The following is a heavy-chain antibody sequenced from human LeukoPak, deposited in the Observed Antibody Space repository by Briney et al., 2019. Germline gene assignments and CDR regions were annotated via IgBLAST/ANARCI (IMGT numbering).Heavy chain of an antibody. J-gene: IGHJ4*02. CDR3: ARPGEASAMGLKY. CDR1: GYSFSNFW. Sequence: KSGESLKISCKGTGYSFSNFWIVWVRQMPGKGLELMGIIYPGDSDTRYSPSFQGQVTFSVDKSISTAYLQWSSLKASDTAIYYCARPGEASAMGLKYWGQGTLVTVSS. V-gene: IGHV5-51*01. CDR2: IYPGDSDT. D-gene: IGHD2-2*01.